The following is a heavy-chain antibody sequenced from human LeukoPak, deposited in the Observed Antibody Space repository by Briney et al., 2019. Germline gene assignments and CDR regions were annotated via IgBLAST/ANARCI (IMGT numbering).Heavy chain of an antibody. CDR2: IYSGGST. D-gene: IGHD2-21*02. CDR1: GFTVSSNY. J-gene: IGHJ4*02. CDR3: ARATCGGDCYSSSLSPYYFDY. Sequence: GGSLRLSCAASGFTVSSNYMSWVRQAPGKGLEWVSVIYSGGSTYYADSVKDRFTISRDNSKNTLYLQMNSLRAEDTAVYYCARATCGGDCYSSSLSPYYFDYWGQGTLVTVSS. V-gene: IGHV3-53*01.